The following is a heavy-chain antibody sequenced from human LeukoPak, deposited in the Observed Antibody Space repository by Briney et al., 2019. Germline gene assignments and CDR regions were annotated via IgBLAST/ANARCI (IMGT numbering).Heavy chain of an antibody. CDR2: IHHSGSI. V-gene: IGHV4-38-2*01. Sequence: SETLSLTCGVSGYSISNGYHWGWLRQPPGKGLEWIGSIHHSGSIYHNPSLKSRVTISVDTSKNQFSLKLTSVTASDTAVYYCARINWNPDYWGQGTLVTVSS. CDR3: ARINWNPDY. D-gene: IGHD1-1*01. J-gene: IGHJ4*02. CDR1: GYSISNGYH.